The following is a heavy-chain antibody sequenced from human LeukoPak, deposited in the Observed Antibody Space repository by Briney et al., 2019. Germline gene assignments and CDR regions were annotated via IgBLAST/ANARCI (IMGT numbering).Heavy chain of an antibody. V-gene: IGHV3-48*01. Sequence: GGSVRLSCAASGLTFSNYRMNWVRQAPGKGVEWVSYISSGSRTIYYADSVKGRFTSSRDNAKNSLYLQINSLRAEDTAIYYCAKGISNDYWGRGNLVTVSS. D-gene: IGHD2-2*01. CDR1: GLTFSNYR. J-gene: IGHJ4*02. CDR2: ISSGSRTI. CDR3: AKGISNDY.